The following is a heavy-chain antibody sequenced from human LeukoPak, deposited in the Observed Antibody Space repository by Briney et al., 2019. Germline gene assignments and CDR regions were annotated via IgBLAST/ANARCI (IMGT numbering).Heavy chain of an antibody. CDR3: ARQYSDILTGYHRGELYWYFDL. J-gene: IGHJ2*01. CDR2: LYYSGST. D-gene: IGHD3-9*01. V-gene: IGHV4-59*08. Sequence: PSETLSLTCTVSGGSISRYYWTWIRQPPGKGLEWIGYLYYSGSTNYNPSLKSRVTISLDTSKNQFSLKLSSVTAADTAVYYCARQYSDILTGYHRGELYWYFDLWGRGTLVTVSS. CDR1: GGSISRYY.